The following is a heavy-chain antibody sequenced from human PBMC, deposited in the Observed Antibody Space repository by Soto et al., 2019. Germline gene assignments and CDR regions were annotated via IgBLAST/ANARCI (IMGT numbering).Heavy chain of an antibody. D-gene: IGHD2-2*01. CDR1: GFTFHDYA. V-gene: IGHV3-23*05. CDR3: VRTSSY. J-gene: IGHJ4*02. Sequence: GGSLRLSCATSGFTFHDYAMSWVRQAPGKGLEWVSAIAFTGSATYYADSVKGRFTISRDNSKNTVFLRMNSLRAEDTAVYYCVRTSSYWGQGTRVTVSS. CDR2: IAFTGSAT.